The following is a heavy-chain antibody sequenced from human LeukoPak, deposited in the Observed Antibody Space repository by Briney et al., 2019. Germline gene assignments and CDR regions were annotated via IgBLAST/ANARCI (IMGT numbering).Heavy chain of an antibody. CDR2: ISGSGGST. CDR1: GFRFSGYA. Sequence: GGSLRLPCGASGFRFSGYAMAWVRQAPGKGLEWVSAISGSGGSTYYADSVKGRFTISRDNSKNTLYLQMNSLRAEDTAVYYCAKGGSSSWYTPNYYYYGMDVWGQGTTVTVSS. CDR3: AKGGSSSWYTPNYYYYGMDV. J-gene: IGHJ6*02. D-gene: IGHD6-13*01. V-gene: IGHV3-23*01.